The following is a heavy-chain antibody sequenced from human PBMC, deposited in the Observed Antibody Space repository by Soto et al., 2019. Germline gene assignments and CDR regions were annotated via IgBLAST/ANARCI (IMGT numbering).Heavy chain of an antibody. D-gene: IGHD2-2*01. CDR2: IIPIFGIA. J-gene: IGHJ6*02. CDR1: GGTFSRYS. CDR3: AREDRDRETGLVPAAIDGMDV. V-gene: IGHV1-69*08. Sequence: QVQLVQSGAEVKKPGSSVKVSCKASGGTFSRYSITWVRQAPGHGLEWIGRIIPIFGIASYAQKFQGRVTITADESTSTAYMELSSLRSDDTAVYYCAREDRDRETGLVPAAIDGMDVWGQGTTVTASS.